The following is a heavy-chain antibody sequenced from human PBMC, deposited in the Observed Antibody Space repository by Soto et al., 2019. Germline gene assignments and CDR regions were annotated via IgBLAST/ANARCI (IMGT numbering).Heavy chain of an antibody. D-gene: IGHD5-12*01. CDR2: IKQDGREK. CDR3: ARLGMVATVAWFDS. V-gene: IGHV3-7*01. CDR1: GFTFSSYW. J-gene: IGHJ5*01. Sequence: EVQLVESGGGLVQPGGSLRLSCAASGFTFSSYWMSWVRQAPGKGLEWVANIKQDGREKYYVDSVKGRFTVSRDNAKNSLYLQMNSLRAEDTAVYYCARLGMVATVAWFDSWGQGTLATVSS.